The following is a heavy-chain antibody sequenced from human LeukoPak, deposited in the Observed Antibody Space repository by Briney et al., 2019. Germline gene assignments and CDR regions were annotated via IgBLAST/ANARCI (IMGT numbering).Heavy chain of an antibody. CDR3: ARASGNERPDY. D-gene: IGHD1-1*01. V-gene: IGHV1-2*02. J-gene: IGHJ4*02. CDR2: INPNSGGT. CDR1: GYTFTGYY. Sequence: ASVKVSCKASGYTFTGYYMHWVRQAPGQGLEWMGWINPNSGGTNYAQKFQGRVSMTRDTSINTAYMELSSLRSDDTAVYYCARASGNERPDYWGQGTLVTVSS.